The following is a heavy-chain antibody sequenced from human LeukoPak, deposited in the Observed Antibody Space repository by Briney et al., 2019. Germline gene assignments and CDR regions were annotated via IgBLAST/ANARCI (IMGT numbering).Heavy chain of an antibody. J-gene: IGHJ4*02. CDR1: GGTFSSYA. CDR3: ARAPYCSGGSCSQPFDY. V-gene: IGHV1-69*04. D-gene: IGHD2-15*01. CDR2: IIPILGIA. Sequence: ASVKVSCKASGGTFSSYAISWVRQAPGQGLEWMGRIIPILGIANYAQKFQGRVTITADKSTSTACMELSSLRSEDTAVYYCARAPYCSGGSCSQPFDYWGQGTLVTVSS.